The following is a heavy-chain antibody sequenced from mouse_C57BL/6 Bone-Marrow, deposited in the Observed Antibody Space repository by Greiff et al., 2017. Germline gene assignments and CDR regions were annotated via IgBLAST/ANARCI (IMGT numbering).Heavy chain of an antibody. V-gene: IGHV1-52*01. CDR2: IYPADSET. CDR1: GYTFTSYW. CDR3: TVRRCGY. D-gene: IGHD1-1*01. Sequence: VQLQQSGAELVRPGSSVKLSCKASGYTFTSYWMHWVKQRPIQGLEWIGNIYPADSETHYNQKFKDKATLTVDKSSSTAYMQLSSLTSEDSTICYSTVRRCGYWGKGTTLTVSS. J-gene: IGHJ2*01.